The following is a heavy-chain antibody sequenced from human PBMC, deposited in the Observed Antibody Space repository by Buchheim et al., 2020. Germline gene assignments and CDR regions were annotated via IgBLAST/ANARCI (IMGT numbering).Heavy chain of an antibody. V-gene: IGHV1-46*01. CDR2: INPSGGST. CDR1: GYTFTSYD. J-gene: IGHJ4*02. CDR3: ARVALLRSRDGYNLGY. Sequence: VQLVQSGAEVKKPGASVKVSCKASGYTFTSYDINWVRQATGQGLEWMGIINPSGGSTSYAQKFQGRVTMTRDTSTSTVYMELSSLRSEDTAVYYCARVALLRSRDGYNLGYWGQGTL. D-gene: IGHD5-24*01.